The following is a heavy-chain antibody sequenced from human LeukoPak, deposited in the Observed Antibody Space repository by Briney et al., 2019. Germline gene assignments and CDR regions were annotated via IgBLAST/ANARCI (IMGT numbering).Heavy chain of an antibody. CDR3: ARSPYYDFWSGLPSDAFDI. D-gene: IGHD3-3*01. CDR1: GYPISNAYY. CDR2: IYYSGST. J-gene: IGHJ3*02. Sequence: SETLSLTCTVSGYPISNAYYWSWIRQPPGKGLEWIGYIYYSGSTNYNPSLKSRVTISVDTSKNQFSLKLSSVTAADTAVYYCARSPYYDFWSGLPSDAFDIWGQGTMVTVSS. V-gene: IGHV4-61*01.